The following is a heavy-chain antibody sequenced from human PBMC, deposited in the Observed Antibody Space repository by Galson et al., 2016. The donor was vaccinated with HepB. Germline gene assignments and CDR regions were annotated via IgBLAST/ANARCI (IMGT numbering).Heavy chain of an antibody. V-gene: IGHV4-34*01. Sequence: ETLSLTCAAYGGSFSGYYWSWIRQPPGKGLEWIGEINHSGGTYYNPSLKSRVTISVDTSKNQFSLNLTSVTAADTAVYYCARGGIRAMVWGRGTLAAVSS. J-gene: IGHJ4*02. CDR1: GGSFSGYY. D-gene: IGHD2-8*01. CDR2: INHSGGT. CDR3: ARGGIRAMV.